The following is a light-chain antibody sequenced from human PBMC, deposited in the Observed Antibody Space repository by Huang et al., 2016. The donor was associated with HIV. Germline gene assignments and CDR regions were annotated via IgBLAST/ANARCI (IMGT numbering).Light chain of an antibody. CDR3: QQSFSVPRT. Sequence: DIQMTQSPPSLSASVGDRVTFTCRADQNITKSLNWYQQKPGKAPKILIYTVSTLESGVPSRLGGSGSGSRFTRKIGNLQPEDFATYYCQQSFSVPRTFG. J-gene: IGKJ1*01. CDR2: TVS. CDR1: QNITKS. V-gene: IGKV1-39*01.